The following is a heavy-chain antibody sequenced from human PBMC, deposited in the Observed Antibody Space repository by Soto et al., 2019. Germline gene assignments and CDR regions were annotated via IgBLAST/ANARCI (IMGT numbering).Heavy chain of an antibody. V-gene: IGHV4-4*07. CDR1: GASITGTSY. Sequence: LETLSLTCTVSGASITGTSYWSWIRQPAGKGLEWIGRLSLSGTTNYTPSLRSRVTMSADVSKNQFSLRLASVTAADTALYYCARGMTPPGAPAWYYFDSWGQGTLVTVSS. D-gene: IGHD2-8*02. CDR3: ARGMTPPGAPAWYYFDS. J-gene: IGHJ4*02. CDR2: LSLSGTT.